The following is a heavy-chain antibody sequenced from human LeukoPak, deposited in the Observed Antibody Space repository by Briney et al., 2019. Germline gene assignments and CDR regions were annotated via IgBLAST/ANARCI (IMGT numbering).Heavy chain of an antibody. CDR2: IYYSGST. J-gene: IGHJ4*02. CDR1: GGSISSSSYY. Sequence: SETLSLTCTVSGGSISSSSYYWGWSRQPPGKGLEWIGSIYYSGSTYYNPSLKSRVTISVDTSKNQFSLKLSSVTAADTAVYYCARGPGYDFWSGYYFDYWGQGTLVTVSS. V-gene: IGHV4-39*01. D-gene: IGHD3-3*01. CDR3: ARGPGYDFWSGYYFDY.